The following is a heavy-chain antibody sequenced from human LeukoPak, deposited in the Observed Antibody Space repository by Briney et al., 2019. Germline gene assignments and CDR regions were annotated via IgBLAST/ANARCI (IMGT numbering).Heavy chain of an antibody. D-gene: IGHD3-16*02. CDR3: ASHRRGFPDY. CDR2: INWNGGST. CDR1: GFTFDEYG. V-gene: IGHV3-20*04. J-gene: IGHJ4*02. Sequence: PGGSLRFSCAASGFTFDEYGMSWVRQAPGKGLEWVSGINWNGGSTGYADSVKGRFTISRDNAKNSLYLQMNSLRAEDTALYYCASHRRGFPDYWGQGTLVTVSS.